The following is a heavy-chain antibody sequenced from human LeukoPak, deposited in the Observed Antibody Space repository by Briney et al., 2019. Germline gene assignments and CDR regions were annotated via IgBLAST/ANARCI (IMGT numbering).Heavy chain of an antibody. D-gene: IGHD1-14*01. CDR2: ISSSSSYI. Sequence: GGSLRLSCAASGFTFSSYSMNWVRQAPGKGLEWVSSISSSSSYIYYADSVKGRFTISRDNSKNTLYLQMNSLRAEDTAVYYCARAAPSSLTVPPPPPDYWGQGTLVTVSS. J-gene: IGHJ4*02. CDR3: ARAAPSSLTVPPPPPDY. CDR1: GFTFSSYS. V-gene: IGHV3-21*01.